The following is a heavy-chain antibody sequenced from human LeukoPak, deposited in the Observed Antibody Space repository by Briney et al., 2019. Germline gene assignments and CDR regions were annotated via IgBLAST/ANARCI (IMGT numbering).Heavy chain of an antibody. V-gene: IGHV3-43D*04. CDR1: GFTFHDYA. Sequence: GGSLRLSCAASGFTFHDYAMHWVRQAPGKGLEWVSLISWDGGKIYYADSVKGRFTISRDNSKNSLYLQMNSLRAEDTALYYCAKDGPTRRDCSGSTCYYYMDVWGKGTTVTVSS. D-gene: IGHD2-15*01. CDR2: ISWDGGKI. J-gene: IGHJ6*03. CDR3: AKDGPTRRDCSGSTCYYYMDV.